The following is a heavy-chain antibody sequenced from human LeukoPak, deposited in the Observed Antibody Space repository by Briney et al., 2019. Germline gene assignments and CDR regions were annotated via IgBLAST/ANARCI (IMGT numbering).Heavy chain of an antibody. CDR1: GFTFSSYD. CDR2: ISTAGDT. CDR3: ARGLPGGLDP. D-gene: IGHD2-15*01. J-gene: IGHJ5*02. V-gene: IGHV3-13*01. Sequence: GGSLRLSCAASGFTFSSYDMHWVRQAIGEGLEWVSPISTAGDTYFSGSVKGRFTISRENAKNSLYLQMNSLRVGDTAVYYCARGLPGGLDPWGQGTLVTVSS.